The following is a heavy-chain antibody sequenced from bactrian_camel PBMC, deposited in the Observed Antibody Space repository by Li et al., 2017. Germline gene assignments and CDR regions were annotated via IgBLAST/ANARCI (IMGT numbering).Heavy chain of an antibody. V-gene: IGHV3-2*01. CDR2: ILRDGSNT. CDR1: GFTFGSYY. Sequence: QLVESGGGLVQPGGSLRLSCAASGFTFGSYYMSWVRQAPGKGLEWVSSILRDGSNTYYGDSVKGRFTISRDKAKDAVYLQMNSLIPEDTAVYYCVADSIGLDDLRYDCYSGIVNRPTGQGTQVTVS. J-gene: IGHJ4*01. D-gene: IGHD3*01.